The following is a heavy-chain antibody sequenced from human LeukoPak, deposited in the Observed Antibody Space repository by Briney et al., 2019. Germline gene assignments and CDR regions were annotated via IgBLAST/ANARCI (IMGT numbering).Heavy chain of an antibody. J-gene: IGHJ2*01. D-gene: IGHD3-10*01. V-gene: IGHV3-23*01. CDR2: ISGSGGST. Sequence: PGGSLRLSCAASGFTFSSYAMSWVRQAPGKGLEWVSAISGSGGSTYYADSVKGRFTISRDNAKNSLYLQMNSLRDEDTAVYYCARDAAKFGTYWYFDLWGRGTLVTVSS. CDR1: GFTFSSYA. CDR3: ARDAAKFGTYWYFDL.